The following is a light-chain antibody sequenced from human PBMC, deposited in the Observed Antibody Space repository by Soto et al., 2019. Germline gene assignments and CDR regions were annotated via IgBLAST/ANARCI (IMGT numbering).Light chain of an antibody. J-gene: IGKJ4*01. CDR3: QQYGSSPPLT. CDR1: QSVGSNS. CDR2: GAS. V-gene: IGKV3-20*01. Sequence: EFVLTQSPGTLSLSPGERDTLSCRASQSVGSNSFAWYQQKPGQAPRILIYGASTRATGIPDRFSGSGSGTDFTLTISRLEPEDFAVYYCQQYGSSPPLTFGGGTKVEIK.